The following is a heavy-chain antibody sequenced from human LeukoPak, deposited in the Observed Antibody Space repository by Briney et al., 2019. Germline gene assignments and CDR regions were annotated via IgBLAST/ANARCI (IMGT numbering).Heavy chain of an antibody. V-gene: IGHV3-21*01. CDR3: ARPNWDPSIAARPPARPYYMDV. CDR2: ISSSSSYI. D-gene: IGHD6-6*01. J-gene: IGHJ6*03. Sequence: PGGSLRLSCAASGFTFSSYSMNWVRQAPGKGLEWVSSISSSSSYIYYTDSVKGRFTISRDNANNSLYLQMNSLRAEDTAVYYCARPNWDPSIAARPPARPYYMDVWGKGTTVTVSS. CDR1: GFTFSSYS.